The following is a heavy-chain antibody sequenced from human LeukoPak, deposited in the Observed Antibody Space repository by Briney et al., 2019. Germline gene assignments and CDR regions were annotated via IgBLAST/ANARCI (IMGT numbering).Heavy chain of an antibody. Sequence: SETLSLTCTVSGGSILNYYWSWVRQPAGKGLEWIGRIFSSGSTDYNPSLKSRVTMSVDTSKNQFSLKLTSMTAADTAVYYCARRKVLPTAVDAFDIWGQGTMVTVSS. CDR3: ARRKVLPTAVDAFDI. V-gene: IGHV4-4*07. CDR2: IFSSGST. CDR1: GGSILNYY. D-gene: IGHD2-2*01. J-gene: IGHJ3*02.